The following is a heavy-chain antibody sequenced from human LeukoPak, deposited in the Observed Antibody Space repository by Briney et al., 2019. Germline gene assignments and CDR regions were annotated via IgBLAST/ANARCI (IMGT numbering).Heavy chain of an antibody. CDR1: GGSISNYY. J-gene: IGHJ4*02. Sequence: SETLSLTCTVSGGSISNYYWSWIRQPAGKGLEWIGRIYTSGSTNYNPSLKSRVTMSVDTSKNQFSLKLSSVTAADTAVYYCARDPGGSGSSPYFDYWGQGTLVTVSS. CDR2: IYTSGST. V-gene: IGHV4-4*07. D-gene: IGHD3-10*01. CDR3: ARDPGGSGSSPYFDY.